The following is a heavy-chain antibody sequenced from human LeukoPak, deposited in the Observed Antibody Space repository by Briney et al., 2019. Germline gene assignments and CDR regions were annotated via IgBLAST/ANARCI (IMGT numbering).Heavy chain of an antibody. CDR1: GFTFSNYW. CDR3: ARGLCSSTSCYRVPDY. CDR2: ISSSSSYI. J-gene: IGHJ4*02. D-gene: IGHD2-2*02. V-gene: IGHV3-21*01. Sequence: GGSLRLSCAVSGFTFSNYWMHWVRQAPGKGLEWVSSISSSSSYIYYADSVKGRFTISRDNAKNSLYLQMNSLRAEDTAVYYCARGLCSSTSCYRVPDYWGQGTLVTVSS.